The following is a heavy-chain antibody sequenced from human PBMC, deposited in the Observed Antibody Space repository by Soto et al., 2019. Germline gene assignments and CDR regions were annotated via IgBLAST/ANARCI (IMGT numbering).Heavy chain of an antibody. V-gene: IGHV3-9*01. CDR1: GFIFEDYA. CDR3: AKDVGSYYYDTSAYHYDY. D-gene: IGHD3-22*01. CDR2: ISWNSGTI. Sequence: GGSLRLSCVASGFIFEDYAMNWVRQGPGKGLEWVSGISWNSGTIGYADAVKGRFTISRDNAKNSLHLQMNSLRAEDTALYYCAKDVGSYYYDTSAYHYDYWGWGTQVTVSS. J-gene: IGHJ4*02.